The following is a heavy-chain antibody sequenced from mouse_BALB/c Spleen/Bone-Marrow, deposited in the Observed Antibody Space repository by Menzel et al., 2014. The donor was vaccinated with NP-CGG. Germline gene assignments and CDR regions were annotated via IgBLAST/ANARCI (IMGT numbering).Heavy chain of an antibody. CDR3: ARSPGEVNY. J-gene: IGHJ3*01. D-gene: IGHD1-3*01. Sequence: LVESGAELVKPGASVKLSCTASGFNIKDAYMHWVKRRPAQGLEWIGRIAPANGNTEYDPKFLDKATITADTSSNTAYLQLSSLTSEDTAVYYCARSPGEVNYWGQGTLVTVSA. CDR2: IAPANGNT. V-gene: IGHV14-3*02. CDR1: GFNIKDAY.